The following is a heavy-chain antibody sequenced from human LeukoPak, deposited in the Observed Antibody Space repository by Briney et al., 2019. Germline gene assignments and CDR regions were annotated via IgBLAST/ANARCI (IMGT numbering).Heavy chain of an antibody. Sequence: GGSLRLSCAASGFTVSSNYMSWVRQAPGKGLEWVSVIYSGGSTYYADSVKGRFTISRDNSKNTLYLQMNSQRAEDTAVYYCARGPGNYGDYVGYYGMDVWGQGTTVTVSS. CDR2: IYSGGST. V-gene: IGHV3-66*02. CDR3: ARGPGNYGDYVGYYGMDV. J-gene: IGHJ6*02. D-gene: IGHD4-17*01. CDR1: GFTVSSNY.